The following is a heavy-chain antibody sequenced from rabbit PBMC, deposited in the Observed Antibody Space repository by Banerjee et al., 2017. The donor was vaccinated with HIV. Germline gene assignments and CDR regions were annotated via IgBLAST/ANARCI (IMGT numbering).Heavy chain of an antibody. CDR2: IGAGSSGYI. J-gene: IGHJ4*01. CDR1: GFSFSSSYY. V-gene: IGHV1S45*01. CDR3: ARAGYGGSGYAEYFNL. D-gene: IGHD8-1*01. Sequence: QEQLVESGGGLVQPEGSLTLTCTASGFSFSSSYYMCWVRQAPGKGLEWIACIGAGSSGYIYYASWAKGRFTISKTSSTTVTLQMTSLTAADTATYFCARAGYGGSGYAEYFNLWGPGTLVTVS.